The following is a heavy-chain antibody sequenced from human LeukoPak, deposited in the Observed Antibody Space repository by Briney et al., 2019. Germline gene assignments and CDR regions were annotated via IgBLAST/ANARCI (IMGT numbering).Heavy chain of an antibody. J-gene: IGHJ4*02. V-gene: IGHV3-23*01. Sequence: GGSLRLSCAASKFTFSSYAMNWVRQAPGKGLEWVSAISGSGGSTYYADSVKGRFTISRDNSKNTLYLQMNSLGADDTAVYYCAKGNWRYFDYWGQGTLVTVSS. CDR1: KFTFSSYA. CDR2: ISGSGGST. CDR3: AKGNWRYFDY. D-gene: IGHD1-1*01.